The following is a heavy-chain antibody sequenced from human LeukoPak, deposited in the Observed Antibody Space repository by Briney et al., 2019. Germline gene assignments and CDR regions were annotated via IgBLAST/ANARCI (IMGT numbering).Heavy chain of an antibody. CDR3: AKGKSSSWTYYFDY. D-gene: IGHD6-13*01. CDR2: ISYDGGNK. CDR1: GFTFSSYG. Sequence: GRSLRLSCAASGFTFSSYGMHWVRQAPGKGLEGVAVISYDGGNKYYADSVKGRFTISRDNSKNTLYLQMNSLRGEDTAVYYCAKGKSSSWTYYFDYWGQGTLVTVSS. J-gene: IGHJ4*02. V-gene: IGHV3-30*18.